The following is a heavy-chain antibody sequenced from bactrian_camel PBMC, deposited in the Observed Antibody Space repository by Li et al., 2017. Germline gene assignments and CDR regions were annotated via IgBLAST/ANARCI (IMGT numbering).Heavy chain of an antibody. J-gene: IGHJ4*01. Sequence: HVQLVESGGGSVQVGGSLTLSCEASGYTSSSGFMGWHRQAPGQYREGVAAIWAGGGGTYYADSVKGRFTISQDNAKNTLHLQMNNLKPEDTAMYYCAADITCAGSWSGYNYWGQGTQVTVS. V-gene: IGHV3S54*01. D-gene: IGHD6*01. CDR3: AADITCAGSWSGYNY. CDR2: IWAGGGGT. CDR1: GYTSSSGF.